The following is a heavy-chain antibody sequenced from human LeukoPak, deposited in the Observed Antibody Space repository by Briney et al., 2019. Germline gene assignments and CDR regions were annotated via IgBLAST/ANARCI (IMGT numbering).Heavy chain of an antibody. Sequence: GGSLRLSCAASGFTFSSYAMSWVRQAPGKGLEWVSGISGSGGSTYYADSVKGRFTISRDNSKNTLYLQMISLTAEDTAVYYCAKDGGYSSGSALRGDYWGQGTLVTVSS. CDR3: AKDGGYSSGSALRGDY. D-gene: IGHD6-19*01. CDR1: GFTFSSYA. J-gene: IGHJ4*02. CDR2: ISGSGGST. V-gene: IGHV3-23*01.